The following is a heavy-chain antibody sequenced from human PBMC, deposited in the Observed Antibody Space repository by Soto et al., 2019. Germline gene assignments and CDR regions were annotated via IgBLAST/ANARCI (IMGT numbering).Heavy chain of an antibody. V-gene: IGHV5-51*01. CDR3: ARLGSIAAAGKDNWFDP. D-gene: IGHD6-13*01. Sequence: ESLKISDKGSGCKFTSYWIGWVRQMPGKGLEWMGIIYPGDSDTRYSPSFQGQVTISADKSISTAYLQWSSLKASDTAMYYCARLGSIAAAGKDNWFDPWGQGTLVTVSS. CDR2: IYPGDSDT. J-gene: IGHJ5*02. CDR1: GCKFTSYW.